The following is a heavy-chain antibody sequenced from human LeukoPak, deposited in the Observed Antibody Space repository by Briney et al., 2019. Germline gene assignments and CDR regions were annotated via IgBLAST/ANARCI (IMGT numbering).Heavy chain of an antibody. V-gene: IGHV1-8*01. CDR3: ARGRLLKVVTERHLGY. D-gene: IGHD2-21*02. CDR1: GYTFTSYD. Sequence: ASVKASCKASGYTFTSYDINWARQAAGQGLEWMGWMNPNSGNTGYAQKFQGRVTMTRNTSISTAYMELSSLRSEDTAVYYCARGRLLKVVTERHLGYWGQGTLVTVSS. CDR2: MNPNSGNT. J-gene: IGHJ4*02.